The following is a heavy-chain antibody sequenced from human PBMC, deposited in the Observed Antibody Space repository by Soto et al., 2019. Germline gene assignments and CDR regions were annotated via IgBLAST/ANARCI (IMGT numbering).Heavy chain of an antibody. V-gene: IGHV3-23*01. CDR3: ARRGTGTYFDY. Sequence: EVQLLDSGGGLVQPGGSLRLSCAASGFTFSSYAMNWVRQAPGKGLEWVSVISGSGDSTYYADSVKGRFTISRDNSKNTLYLQMTSLRTEDTAVYYCARRGTGTYFDYWGQGNLVTVSS. J-gene: IGHJ4*02. CDR1: GFTFSSYA. D-gene: IGHD6-13*01. CDR2: ISGSGDST.